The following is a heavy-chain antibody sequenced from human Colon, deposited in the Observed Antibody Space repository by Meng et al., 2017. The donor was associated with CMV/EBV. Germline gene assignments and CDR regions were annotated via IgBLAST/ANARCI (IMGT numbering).Heavy chain of an antibody. Sequence: SETLSLTCAVYGGSFSGYYWSWIRQPPGKGLEWIAYIDSSGSTKYNPSLKSRVTISIASSKNQFSLKVNSVTAADTAMFFCARDGRCSRGGGSCLDYWGQGTQVTVSS. J-gene: IGHJ4*02. CDR2: IDSSGST. CDR1: GGSFSGYY. V-gene: IGHV4-34*11. CDR3: ARDGRCSRGGGSCLDY. D-gene: IGHD2-15*01.